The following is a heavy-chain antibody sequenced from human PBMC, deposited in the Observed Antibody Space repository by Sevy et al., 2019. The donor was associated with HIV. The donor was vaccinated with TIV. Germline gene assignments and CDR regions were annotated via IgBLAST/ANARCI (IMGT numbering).Heavy chain of an antibody. D-gene: IGHD2-8*02. Sequence: GGSLRLSCAASGFTFNKHGMNWVRQAPGKGLEWVSSISGRGGSAYYAASVKGRFNVSKDNSKDTFFLQMNGLRAEDTAVYYCAKDRFVLYPPDQGSFDIWGQRTMVTVSS. V-gene: IGHV3-23*01. CDR3: AKDRFVLYPPDQGSFDI. J-gene: IGHJ3*02. CDR1: GFTFNKHG. CDR2: ISGRGGSA.